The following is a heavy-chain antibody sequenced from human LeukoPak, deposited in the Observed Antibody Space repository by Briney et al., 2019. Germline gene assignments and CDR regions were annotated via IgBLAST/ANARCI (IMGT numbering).Heavy chain of an antibody. CDR3: ARDGYNLQLDY. CDR1: GFTFSSYW. D-gene: IGHD5-24*01. Sequence: PGGSLRLSCAASGFTFSSYWMHWVRQAPGKGLVWVSRINSDGSSTSYADSVKGRFTISRDNAKNTLYLQMNSPRAEDTAVYYCARDGYNLQLDYWGQGTLVTVSS. CDR2: INSDGSST. J-gene: IGHJ4*02. V-gene: IGHV3-74*01.